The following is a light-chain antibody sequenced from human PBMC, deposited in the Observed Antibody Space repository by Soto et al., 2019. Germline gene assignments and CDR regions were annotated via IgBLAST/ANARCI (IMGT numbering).Light chain of an antibody. Sequence: EIVMTQSPATLSVSPGDKATLSCRASQSVSNNLAWYQQRPGQAPRLLIYFASTMATGIPARFSGSGSGTEFSLTISSLQSEDLALYYCQQYNQWPITFGGGTKVETK. CDR1: QSVSNN. J-gene: IGKJ4*01. V-gene: IGKV3-15*01. CDR3: QQYNQWPIT. CDR2: FAS.